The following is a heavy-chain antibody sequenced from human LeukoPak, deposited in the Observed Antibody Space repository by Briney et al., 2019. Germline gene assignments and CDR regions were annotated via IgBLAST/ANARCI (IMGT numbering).Heavy chain of an antibody. CDR3: ASRRAVTFDY. CDR1: GFTFSSYE. J-gene: IGHJ4*02. D-gene: IGHD6-19*01. V-gene: IGHV3-48*03. Sequence: VGSLRLSCAASGFTFSSYEMNWVRQAPGKGLEWVSYISSSGSTIYYADSVKGRFTISRDNAKNSLYLQMNSLRAEDTAVYYFASRRAVTFDYWGQGTLVTVSS. CDR2: ISSSGSTI.